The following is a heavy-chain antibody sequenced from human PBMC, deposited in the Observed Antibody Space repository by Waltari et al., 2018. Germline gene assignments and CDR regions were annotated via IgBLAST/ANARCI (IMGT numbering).Heavy chain of an antibody. CDR2: INPDGSEK. CDR3: ASPPWVTDED. J-gene: IGHJ1*01. CDR1: GFPFRNYW. V-gene: IGHV3-7*01. D-gene: IGHD1-26*01. Sequence: EVQLVESGGGLVQPGGALRFPCVALGFPFRNYWLSWVRQAPGKGLEWVANINPDGSEKHYVDSVKGRFTISRDNAKNSLYLLLNNLRGEDTAVYYCASPPWVTDEDWGQGTLVTVSS.